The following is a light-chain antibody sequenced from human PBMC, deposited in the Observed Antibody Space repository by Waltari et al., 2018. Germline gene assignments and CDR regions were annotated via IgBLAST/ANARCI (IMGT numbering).Light chain of an antibody. Sequence: SALTQPASVSGSAGQSITISCTGTVVDIGTYYFDAGYQQHPNKAPRLILYEGNRRPSGLSDRFSGSQSGNAASLTISGLQTEDEGHYYCSSYAGNFTWVFGEGTKLTVL. V-gene: IGLV2-23*01. CDR1: VVDIGTYYF. CDR3: SSYAGNFTWV. J-gene: IGLJ3*02. CDR2: EGN.